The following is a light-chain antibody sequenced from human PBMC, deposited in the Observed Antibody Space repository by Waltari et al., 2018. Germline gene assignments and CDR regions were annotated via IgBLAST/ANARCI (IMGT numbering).Light chain of an antibody. Sequence: DIQVTQSPSSLSASVGDKVTISCHASEGIRSWLAWYQQRPGKAPKPLIFAGSSLQSGVPSRFSGSGSGMDYTLTITALQPEDVGIYYCQQYDDLPYSFGQGTTVEIK. J-gene: IGKJ2*03. CDR1: EGIRSW. CDR3: QQYDDLPYS. V-gene: IGKV1D-16*01. CDR2: AGS.